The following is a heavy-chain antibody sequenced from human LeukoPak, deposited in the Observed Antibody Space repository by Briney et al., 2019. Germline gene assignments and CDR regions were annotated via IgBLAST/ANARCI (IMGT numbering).Heavy chain of an antibody. CDR3: AEITMGYYFDY. CDR2: IKQDGSEK. CDR1: GFTFSSYW. V-gene: IGHV3-7*01. Sequence: GGSLRLSCAASGFTFSSYWMSWVRQAPGKGLEWVANIKQDGSEKYYVDSVKGRFTISRDNAKNSLYLQMNSLRAEDTAVYYCAEITMGYYFDYWGQGTLVTVSS. D-gene: IGHD3-10*01. J-gene: IGHJ4*02.